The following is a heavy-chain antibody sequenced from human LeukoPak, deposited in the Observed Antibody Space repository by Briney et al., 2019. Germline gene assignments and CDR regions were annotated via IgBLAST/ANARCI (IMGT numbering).Heavy chain of an antibody. V-gene: IGHV4-39*01. J-gene: IGHJ4*02. CDR2: IYYSGST. D-gene: IGHD1-26*01. CDR3: ATTPIGDYSGSYFPY. CDR1: GGSISSSSYY. Sequence: NASETLSLTCTVSGGSISSSSYYWGWIRQPPGKGLEWIGSIYYSGSTYHNPSLKSRVTISVDTSKNQFSLKLSSVTAADTAVYYCATTPIGDYSGSYFPYWGQGTLVTVSS.